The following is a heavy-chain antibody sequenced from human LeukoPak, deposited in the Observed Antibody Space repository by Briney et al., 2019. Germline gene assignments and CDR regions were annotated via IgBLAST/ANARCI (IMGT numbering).Heavy chain of an antibody. CDR3: ARDGIAVAAKGLWFDP. CDR1: GGTFSSYA. Sequence: ASVKVSCKASGGTFSSYAISWVRQAPGQGLEWMGRIIPILGIANYAQKFQGRVTITADKSTSTAYMELSSLRSEDTAVYYCARDGIAVAAKGLWFDPWGQGTLVTVSS. D-gene: IGHD6-19*01. CDR2: IIPILGIA. V-gene: IGHV1-69*04. J-gene: IGHJ5*02.